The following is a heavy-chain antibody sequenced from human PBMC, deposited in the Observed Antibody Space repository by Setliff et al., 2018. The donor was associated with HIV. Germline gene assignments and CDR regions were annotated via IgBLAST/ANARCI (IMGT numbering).Heavy chain of an antibody. CDR3: TRDTLSRCFDY. Sequence: GVLRLSCAASGFTFSTAWMNWVRQAPGKGLEWVGFIRSKAYGGTTEYAASVKGRFTISRDDSKSIAYLQMNSLKTEDTAVYYCTRDTLSRCFDYWGQGTLVTVSS. D-gene: IGHD4-17*01. J-gene: IGHJ4*02. V-gene: IGHV3-49*04. CDR2: IRSKAYGGTT. CDR1: GFTFSTAW.